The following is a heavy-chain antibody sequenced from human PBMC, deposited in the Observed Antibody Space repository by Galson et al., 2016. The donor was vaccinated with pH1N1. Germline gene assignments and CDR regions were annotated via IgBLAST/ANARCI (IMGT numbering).Heavy chain of an antibody. CDR1: GGSISSHY. D-gene: IGHD6-13*01. Sequence: SETLSLTCTVSGGSISSHYWSWIRQPPGKGLEWIAYIYYSGSTDYNPSLKSRVTISVDTSKNQFSLKLRSVTAADTAVYYCAGCNDDAAADYWGQGTLVTVSS. J-gene: IGHJ4*02. V-gene: IGHV4-59*11. CDR2: IYYSGST. CDR3: AGCNDDAAADY.